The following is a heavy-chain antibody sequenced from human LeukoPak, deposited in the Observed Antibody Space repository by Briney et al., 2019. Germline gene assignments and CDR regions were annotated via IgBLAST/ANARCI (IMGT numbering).Heavy chain of an antibody. CDR3: ARVRSVGGNPHAFNI. J-gene: IGHJ3*02. D-gene: IGHD4-23*01. Sequence: GGSLRLSCAASGFTISTYWMSWVRQAPGKGLEWVSAISGSGGSTYYADSVKGRFTISRDNAKNSLYLQMNSLRVEDTALYYCARVRSVGGNPHAFNIWGQGTMVTVSS. CDR2: ISGSGGST. V-gene: IGHV3-23*01. CDR1: GFTISTYW.